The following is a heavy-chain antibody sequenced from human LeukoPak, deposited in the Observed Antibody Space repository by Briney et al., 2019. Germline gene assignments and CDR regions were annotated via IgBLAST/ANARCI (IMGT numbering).Heavy chain of an antibody. Sequence: GGSLRLSCAASGFTVSSNYMSWVRQAPGKGLEWVSVIYSGGSTYYADSVKGRLTISRDNSKNTLYLQMNSLRAEDTAVYYCARVVGMYYFDYWGQGTLVTVSS. CDR2: IYSGGST. CDR1: GFTVSSNY. J-gene: IGHJ4*02. D-gene: IGHD3-10*01. V-gene: IGHV3-53*01. CDR3: ARVVGMYYFDY.